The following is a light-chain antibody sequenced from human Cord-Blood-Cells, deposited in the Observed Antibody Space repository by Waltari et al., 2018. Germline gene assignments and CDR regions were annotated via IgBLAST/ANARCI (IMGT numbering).Light chain of an antibody. CDR3: RQYNNCPPIT. J-gene: IGKJ5*01. CDR2: GAS. V-gene: IGKV3-15*01. CDR1: QSVSSN. Sequence: IVMTQSPATLPVSPGERATLPCSASQSVSSNLAWYQQKPGQAPSLLIHGASTRATGIPARCSSSRSAAKYTLTIISLLSEDFAVYYCRQYNNCPPITFGQGTRLEIK.